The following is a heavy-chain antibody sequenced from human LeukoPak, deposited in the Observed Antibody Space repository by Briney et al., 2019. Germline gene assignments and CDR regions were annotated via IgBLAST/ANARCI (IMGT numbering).Heavy chain of an antibody. CDR1: GFTFSSYG. CDR2: IRFDGTTK. D-gene: IGHD2-15*01. Sequence: GRSLRLSCAASGFTFSSYGMHWVRQAPGKGLEWVAFIRFDGTTKYYAQSVRGRFTISRDNSKNTLGLQMNSLRAEDTAVYYCAQEIKDRYCSGAQNCLFDSWGHGTLVTVSS. V-gene: IGHV3-30*02. J-gene: IGHJ4*01. CDR3: AQEIKDRYCSGAQNCLFDS.